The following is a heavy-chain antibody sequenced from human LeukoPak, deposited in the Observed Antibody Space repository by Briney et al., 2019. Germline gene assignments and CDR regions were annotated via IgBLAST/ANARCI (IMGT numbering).Heavy chain of an antibody. CDR2: IENAGSPK. J-gene: IGHJ4*02. Sequence: GGSLRLSCATSGFNFSHNGMHWVHQAPGKGLEWVAFIENAGSPKYLADSVKGRFTISRDNSKNMLFLQMNSLRTEDTALYYCAKDLHSRASCYWGQGALVTVSS. CDR1: GFNFSHNG. V-gene: IGHV3-30*02. CDR3: AKDLHSRASCY. D-gene: IGHD3-22*01.